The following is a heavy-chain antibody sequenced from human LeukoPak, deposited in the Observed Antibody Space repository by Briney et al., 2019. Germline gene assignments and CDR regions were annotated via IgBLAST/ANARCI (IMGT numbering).Heavy chain of an antibody. CDR2: IYYSGST. CDR1: GGSISSGTYY. CDR3: ARSRYCSSTSCYAGLEYYFDY. Sequence: SETLSLTCTVSGGSISSGTYYWGWIRQPPGKGLEWIGSIYYSGSTYYNPSLKSRITISVDTSKNQFSLKLSSVTAADTAVYYCARSRYCSSTSCYAGLEYYFDYWGQGTLVTVSS. D-gene: IGHD2-2*01. V-gene: IGHV4-39*07. J-gene: IGHJ4*02.